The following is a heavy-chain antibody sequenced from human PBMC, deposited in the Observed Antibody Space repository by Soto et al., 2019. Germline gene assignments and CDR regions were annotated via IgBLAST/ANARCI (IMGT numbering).Heavy chain of an antibody. Sequence: EVRLEEAGGGFVQPGGSLRVSCSGSGFIFSSFWMHWVRQGPGKGLEWVSRINGDGASLAYADSVKGRFSISRDYVKNTPHLQMNSLGAAGTAVYFCARVGSRGLDVWGRGTTVTVSS. V-gene: IGHV3-74*03. CDR3: ARVGSRGLDV. CDR1: GFIFSSFW. CDR2: INGDGASL. J-gene: IGHJ6*02. D-gene: IGHD3-10*01.